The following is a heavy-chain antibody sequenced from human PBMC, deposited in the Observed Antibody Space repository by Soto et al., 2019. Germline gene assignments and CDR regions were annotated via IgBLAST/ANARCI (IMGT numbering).Heavy chain of an antibody. V-gene: IGHV1-18*01. CDR2: ISAYNGNT. CDR3: ARLLSPGIAAAGTSGYYYVMDV. D-gene: IGHD6-13*01. CDR1: GYTFTSYG. Sequence: ASVKVSCKASGYTFTSYGISWVRQAPGQGLEWMGWISAYNGNTNYAQKLQGRVTMTTDTSTSTAYMELRSLRSDDTAVYYCARLLSPGIAAAGTSGYYYVMDVWGQGTTVTGSS. J-gene: IGHJ6*02.